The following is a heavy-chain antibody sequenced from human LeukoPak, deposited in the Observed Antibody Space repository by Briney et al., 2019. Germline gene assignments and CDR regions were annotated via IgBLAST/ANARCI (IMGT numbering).Heavy chain of an antibody. Sequence: ASVKVSCKASGYTFTSYYMHWVRQAPGQGLEWMGIINPSDGGTGYAQKFQGRVTMTRDTSTSTVYMELSSLRSEDTAVYYCARVHDSDWYFDYWGQGTLVTVSS. D-gene: IGHD6-19*01. J-gene: IGHJ4*02. CDR3: ARVHDSDWYFDY. CDR1: GYTFTSYY. CDR2: INPSDGGT. V-gene: IGHV1-46*01.